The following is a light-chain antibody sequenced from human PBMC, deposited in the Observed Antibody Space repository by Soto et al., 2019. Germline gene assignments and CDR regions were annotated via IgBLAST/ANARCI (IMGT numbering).Light chain of an antibody. CDR3: LYYNDNWT. Sequence: DIQMTQSPSTLSASVGDRVTITCRASQSISSWLAWYQQKPGQAPKLLIYKASTLQSGVPSRFSGSGSGTEFTLAISSLQPDDSATYSYLYYNDNWTFGQGTKVDIK. CDR1: QSISSW. V-gene: IGKV1-5*03. J-gene: IGKJ1*01. CDR2: KAS.